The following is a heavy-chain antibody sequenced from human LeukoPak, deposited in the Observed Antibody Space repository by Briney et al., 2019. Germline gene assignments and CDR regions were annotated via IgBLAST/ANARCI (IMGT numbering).Heavy chain of an antibody. Sequence: SETLSLTCTVSGGSISTSNYYWSWIRQPPGKGLEWIGYINYSGSTYNPSLKSRVTMSVDTSKNQFSLKLSSVTAADTAVYYCARVVYGDYAGDIYNWFDPWGQGTQVTVSS. D-gene: IGHD4-17*01. CDR1: GGSISTSNYY. V-gene: IGHV4-61*01. CDR3: ARVVYGDYAGDIYNWFDP. CDR2: INYSGST. J-gene: IGHJ5*02.